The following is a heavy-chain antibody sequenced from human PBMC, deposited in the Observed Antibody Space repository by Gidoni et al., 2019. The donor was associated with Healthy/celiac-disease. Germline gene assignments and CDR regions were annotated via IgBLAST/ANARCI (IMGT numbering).Heavy chain of an antibody. D-gene: IGHD4-4*01. V-gene: IGHV5-51*01. CDR2: IYPGDSDT. CDR1: GYSCTSYW. Sequence: EVKMAQSGAEEKKPGESLRIAWKGAGYSCTSYWIGWVRQMPGKGLEWMGIIYPGDSDTRYSPSFQGQVTISADKSISTAYLQWSSLKASDTAMYYCARLVPVTTPYYFDYWGQGTLVTVSS. CDR3: ARLVPVTTPYYFDY. J-gene: IGHJ4*02.